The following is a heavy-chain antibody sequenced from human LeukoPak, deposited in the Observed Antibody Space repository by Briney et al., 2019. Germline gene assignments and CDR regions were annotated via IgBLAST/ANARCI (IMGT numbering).Heavy chain of an antibody. Sequence: GGSLRLSCAASGFTFSSYSMNWVRQAPGKGLEWVAVISYDGSNKYYADSVKGRFTISRDNSKNTLYLQMNSLRAEDTAVYYCARTAMVLHHFDYWGQGTLVTVSS. D-gene: IGHD5-18*01. CDR3: ARTAMVLHHFDY. V-gene: IGHV3-30*03. CDR2: ISYDGSNK. CDR1: GFTFSSYS. J-gene: IGHJ4*02.